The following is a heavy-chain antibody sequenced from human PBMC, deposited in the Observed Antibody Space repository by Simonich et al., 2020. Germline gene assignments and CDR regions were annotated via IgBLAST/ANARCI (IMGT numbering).Heavy chain of an antibody. CDR2: IYYIGST. CDR3: ARWAYSSSYFDY. V-gene: IGHV4-39*01. CDR1: GGSISSISYY. Sequence: QLQLQESGPGLVKPSETLSLTCTVSGGSISSISYYWDWIRQPPGKWREWIGSIYYIGSTYYNPSRKSRVTISVDTSNNQFSLKLSSVTAADTAVYYCARWAYSSSYFDYWGQGTLVTVSS. J-gene: IGHJ4*02. D-gene: IGHD6-6*01.